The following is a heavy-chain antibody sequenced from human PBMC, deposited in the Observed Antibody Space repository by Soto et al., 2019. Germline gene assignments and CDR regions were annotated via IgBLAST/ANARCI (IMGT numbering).Heavy chain of an antibody. J-gene: IGHJ3*02. CDR2: VVPVLNIR. Sequence: QVQLVQSGAEVKKPGSSEKVSCKASGGTISNYTISWVRQAPGQGLEWMGRVVPVLNIRNYAQKFQGRVAITADKSTSTAYMELSSLRSEDTAVYYCAREWGGYCSGGSCYSEFAFDIWGQGTKVTASS. CDR3: AREWGGYCSGGSCYSEFAFDI. D-gene: IGHD2-15*01. CDR1: GGTISNYT. V-gene: IGHV1-69*08.